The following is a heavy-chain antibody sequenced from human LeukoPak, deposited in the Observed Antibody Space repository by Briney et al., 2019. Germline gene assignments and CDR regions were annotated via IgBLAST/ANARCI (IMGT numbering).Heavy chain of an antibody. D-gene: IGHD3-22*01. V-gene: IGHV4-34*01. CDR2: INHSGST. Sequence: SETLSLTCAVYGGSFSGYYWSWIRQPPGKGLEWIGEINHSGSTNFNPSLKSRVTISVDTSKNQFSLKLSSVTAADTAVYYCARDRARVTMIVVEDAFDIWGQGTMVTVSS. CDR3: ARDRARVTMIVVEDAFDI. CDR1: GGSFSGYY. J-gene: IGHJ3*02.